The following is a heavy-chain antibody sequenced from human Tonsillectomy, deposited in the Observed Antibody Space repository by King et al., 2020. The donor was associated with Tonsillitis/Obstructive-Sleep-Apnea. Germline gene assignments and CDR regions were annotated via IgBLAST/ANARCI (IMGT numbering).Heavy chain of an antibody. CDR2: IDPNDSYT. Sequence: VQLVESGAEVKKPGESLRISCKGSEYSFTSYWINWVRQMPGKGLEWMGRIDPNDSYTNYSPSFQGHVTISADKSISTAYLQWSSLKASDTAMYYCARPSFNYDFWTYGMDVWGQGTTVTASS. CDR3: ARPSFNYDFWTYGMDV. CDR1: EYSFTSYW. J-gene: IGHJ6*02. D-gene: IGHD3-3*01. V-gene: IGHV5-10-1*03.